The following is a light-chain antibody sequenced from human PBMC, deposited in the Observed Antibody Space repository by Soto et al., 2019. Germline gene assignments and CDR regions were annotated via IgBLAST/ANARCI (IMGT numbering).Light chain of an antibody. Sequence: QSVLTQPASVSGSPGQSITISCTGTSSDVGSYNLVSWYQQHPGKAPKLMIYVVSKRPSGVSNRFSGSKSGNTASLTISGLQAEDEADYYCCSYAGSSTFYVLGSGTKSPS. V-gene: IGLV2-23*02. J-gene: IGLJ1*01. CDR3: CSYAGSSTFYV. CDR1: SSDVGSYNL. CDR2: VVS.